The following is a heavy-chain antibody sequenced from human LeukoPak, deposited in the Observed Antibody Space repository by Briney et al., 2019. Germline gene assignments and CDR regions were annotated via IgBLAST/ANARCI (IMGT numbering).Heavy chain of an antibody. CDR1: GFTFSDSD. CDR2: IWSRGTTK. J-gene: IGHJ4*02. D-gene: IGHD6-6*01. V-gene: IGHV3-33*08. Sequence: AGGSLRLSCAASGFTFSDSDMHWVRQAPGKGLEWVALIWSRGTTKYYADSLKGRFTISRDNSNNTLYLQMNSLSAEDTAVYFCVRRGSSSSFDYWGQGTLVTVSS. CDR3: VRRGSSSSFDY.